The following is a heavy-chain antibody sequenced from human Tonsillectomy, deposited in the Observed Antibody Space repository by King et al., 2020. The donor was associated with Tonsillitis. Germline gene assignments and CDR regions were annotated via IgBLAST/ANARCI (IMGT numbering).Heavy chain of an antibody. CDR1: GASIGSGSYY. CDR3: ARVPYTRYCRSSTCGPL. Sequence: QLQESGPGLVKPSQTLALTCNVSGASIGSGSYYWSWIRQPAGKGLEWIGRIYTSGGTDYSPSLRSRVTISIDTSKNLFSLNLSSVTAADTAIYYWARVPYTRYCRSSTCGPLWGQGTLVSVSS. J-gene: IGHJ4*02. CDR2: IYTSGGT. V-gene: IGHV4-61*02. D-gene: IGHD2-2*01.